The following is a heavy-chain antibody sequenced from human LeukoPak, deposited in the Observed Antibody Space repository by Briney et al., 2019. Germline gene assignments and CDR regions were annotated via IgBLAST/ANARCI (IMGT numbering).Heavy chain of an antibody. D-gene: IGHD2-2*02. V-gene: IGHV1-18*01. CDR3: ARGGGYCSTTSCYTGIIRGWFDP. Sequence: ASVKVSCKASGYTFNSYGISWVRQAPGQGLEWMGWINAYNGNTNYAQKLQGRVTMTTDTSTSTAYMELRSLRSDDTAAYYCARGGGYCSTTSCYTGIIRGWFDPWGQGTLVTVSS. J-gene: IGHJ5*02. CDR1: GYTFNSYG. CDR2: INAYNGNT.